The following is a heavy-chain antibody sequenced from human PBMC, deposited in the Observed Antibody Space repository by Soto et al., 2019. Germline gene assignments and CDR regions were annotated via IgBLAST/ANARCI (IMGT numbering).Heavy chain of an antibody. V-gene: IGHV3-48*02. Sequence: GGSLRLSCAASGFTFSSYSMNWVRQAPGKGLEWVSYISSSSSTIYYADSVKGRFTISRDNAKNSLYLQMNSRRDEDTAVFYCARDRIAVAGFDYWGQGTLVTVSS. CDR2: ISSSSSTI. CDR3: ARDRIAVAGFDY. D-gene: IGHD6-19*01. J-gene: IGHJ4*02. CDR1: GFTFSSYS.